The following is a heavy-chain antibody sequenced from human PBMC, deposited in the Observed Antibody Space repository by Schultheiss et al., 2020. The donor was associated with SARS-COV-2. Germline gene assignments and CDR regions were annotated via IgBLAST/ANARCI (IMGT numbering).Heavy chain of an antibody. D-gene: IGHD2-21*02. CDR1: GFTFSSYA. CDR3: AKVSDCGGDCYLDY. J-gene: IGHJ4*02. CDR2: ISGSGGST. Sequence: GGSLRLSCAASGFTFSSYAMSWVRQAPGKGLEWVSTISGSGGSTYHAHSVKGRFTISRDNSKNTLYLQMNSLRAEDTAVYYCAKVSDCGGDCYLDYWGQGTLVTVSS. V-gene: IGHV3-23*01.